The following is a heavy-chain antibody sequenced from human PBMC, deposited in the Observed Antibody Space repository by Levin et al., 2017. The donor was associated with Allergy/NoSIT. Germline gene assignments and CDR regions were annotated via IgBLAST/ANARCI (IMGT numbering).Heavy chain of an antibody. CDR2: MYNSGST. CDR3: ARAEARQLAPGGYYYFHY. J-gene: IGHJ4*02. CDR1: GVSISSHC. Sequence: PSETLSLTCSVSGVSISSHCWSWIRQPPGKGLQWIGNMYNSGSTNYNPSLEGRVTISVDTSKNQFSLKLSSVTAADTAVYYCARAEARQLAPGGYYYFHYWGQGTLVTASS. D-gene: IGHD6-13*01. V-gene: IGHV4-59*11.